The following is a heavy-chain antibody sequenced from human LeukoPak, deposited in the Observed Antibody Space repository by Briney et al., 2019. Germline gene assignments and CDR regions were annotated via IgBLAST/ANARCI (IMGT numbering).Heavy chain of an antibody. D-gene: IGHD5-18*01. V-gene: IGHV4-59*08. J-gene: IGHJ5*01. Sequence: SETLSLTCTVSGGSISRHYLNWIRQPPGKGLEWVGYIDYSGSTDYNPSLKSLVTFSVDTSKKQFSLKLSSVTAADTAVYYCARHGGYSYGYPDSWGPGTLVTVSS. CDR1: GGSISRHY. CDR3: ARHGGYSYGYPDS. CDR2: IDYSGST.